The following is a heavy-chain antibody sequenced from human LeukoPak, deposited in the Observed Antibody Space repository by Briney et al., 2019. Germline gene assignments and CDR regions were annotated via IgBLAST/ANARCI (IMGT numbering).Heavy chain of an antibody. CDR2: IYYSGST. D-gene: IGHD6-13*01. J-gene: IGHJ4*02. Sequence: SETLSLTCTVSGGSISSYYWSWIRQPPGKGLEWIGYIYYSGSTNYSPSLKSRVTISVDTSKNQFSLKLSSATAADTAVYYCARGKGSSWRFDYWGQGTLVTVSS. V-gene: IGHV4-59*01. CDR3: ARGKGSSWRFDY. CDR1: GGSISSYY.